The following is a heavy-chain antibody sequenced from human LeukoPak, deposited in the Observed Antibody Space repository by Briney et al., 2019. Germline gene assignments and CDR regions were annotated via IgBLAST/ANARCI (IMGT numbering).Heavy chain of an antibody. Sequence: PGGPLRLSCAASGFIVSSNYMSWVRQPPGKGLEWIGEINHSGSTSYNPSLKSRVTISVDTSKNQFSLKLSSVTAADTAVYYCARGRYSSSWYDYWGQGTLVTVSS. J-gene: IGHJ4*02. CDR1: GFIVSSNY. CDR2: INHSGST. CDR3: ARGRYSSSWYDY. V-gene: IGHV4-34*01. D-gene: IGHD6-13*01.